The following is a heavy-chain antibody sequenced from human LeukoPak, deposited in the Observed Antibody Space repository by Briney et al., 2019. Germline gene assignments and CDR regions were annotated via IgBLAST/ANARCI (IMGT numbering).Heavy chain of an antibody. CDR2: ISWNSGSI. V-gene: IGHV3-9*01. CDR1: GFTFSSYW. J-gene: IGHJ4*02. Sequence: PGGSLRLSCAASGFTFSSYWMHWVRQAPGKGLEWVSGISWNSGSIGYADSVKGRFTISRDNAKNSLYLQMNSLRAEDTALYYCAKDVSSSGWGKFDYWGQGTLVTVSS. D-gene: IGHD6-19*01. CDR3: AKDVSSSGWGKFDY.